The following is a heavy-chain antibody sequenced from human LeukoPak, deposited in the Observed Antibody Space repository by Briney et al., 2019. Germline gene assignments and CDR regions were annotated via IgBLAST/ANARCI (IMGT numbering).Heavy chain of an antibody. CDR2: ISSSSSYT. CDR3: ARDLGRLDY. V-gene: IGHV3-21*01. J-gene: IGHJ4*02. Sequence: GGSLRLSCAASGFTFSSYSMNWVRQAPGKGLEWVSSISSSSSYTYYADSVKGRFTISRDNAKNSLYLQMNSLRAEDTAVYYCARDLGRLDYWGQGTLVTVSS. CDR1: GFTFSSYS.